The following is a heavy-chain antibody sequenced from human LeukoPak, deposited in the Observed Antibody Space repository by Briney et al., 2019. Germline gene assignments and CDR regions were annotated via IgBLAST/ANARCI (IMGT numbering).Heavy chain of an antibody. J-gene: IGHJ4*02. Sequence: GASVKVSCKASGYTFTTFGITWVRQAPGQGLEWMGWISAYTGNTNYAPKFQGRVTMTTDTSTSTAHMELRSLTSDATAVYYCARVASTTCDCPDYYDYWGQGTLVTVSS. CDR2: ISAYTGNT. CDR1: GYTFTTFG. CDR3: ARVASTTCDCPDYYDY. D-gene: IGHD2-2*01. V-gene: IGHV1-18*01.